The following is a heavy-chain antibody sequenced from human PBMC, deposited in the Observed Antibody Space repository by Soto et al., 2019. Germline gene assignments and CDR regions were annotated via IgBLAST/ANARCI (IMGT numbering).Heavy chain of an antibody. CDR3: ARSMETNYFYCMDV. J-gene: IGHJ6*02. CDR1: GGTFRSYA. CDR2: IIPMFGKP. V-gene: IGHV1-69*13. Sequence: ASVKVSCKASGGTFRSYAINWVRQAPGQGLEWMGGIIPMFGKPNYAEKFLGRVTISADESTRTAYMEVTRLKSEDTAVYYCARSMETNYFYCMDVWGLGTTVTVSS. D-gene: IGHD2-8*01.